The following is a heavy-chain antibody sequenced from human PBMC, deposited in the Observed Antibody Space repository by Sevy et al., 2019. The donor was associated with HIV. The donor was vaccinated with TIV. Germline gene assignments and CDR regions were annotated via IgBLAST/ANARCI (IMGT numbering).Heavy chain of an antibody. J-gene: IGHJ4*02. D-gene: IGHD3-10*01. CDR2: IWYDGSNK. V-gene: IGHV3-33*01. CDR3: ARDRVTMVRGVIRLHFDY. Sequence: GGSLRLSCAASGFTFSSYGMYWVRQAPGKGLEWVAVIWYDGSNKYYADSVKGRFTISRDNSKNTLYLQMNSLRAEDTAVYYCARDRVTMVRGVIRLHFDYWGQGTLVTVSS. CDR1: GFTFSSYG.